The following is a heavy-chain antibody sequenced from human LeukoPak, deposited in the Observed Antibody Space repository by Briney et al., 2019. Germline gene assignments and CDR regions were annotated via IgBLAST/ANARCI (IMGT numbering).Heavy chain of an antibody. CDR3: ARYEDSSGYYPSLFY. V-gene: IGHV4-38-2*02. CDR2: IYYTGGT. D-gene: IGHD3-22*01. Sequence: SETLSLTCSVSGYSISSGYYWGWIRPPPGRGLEWIGSIYYTGGTLYNPSLKSRVSMSVDTSTNQFSLKLTSVTAADTAVYYCARYEDSSGYYPSLFYWGQGTLVTVSS. CDR1: GYSISSGYY. J-gene: IGHJ4*02.